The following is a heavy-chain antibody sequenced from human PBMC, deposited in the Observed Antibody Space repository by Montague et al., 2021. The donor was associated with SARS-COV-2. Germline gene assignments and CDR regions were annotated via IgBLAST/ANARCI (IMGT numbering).Heavy chain of an antibody. V-gene: IGHV4-34*01. D-gene: IGHD2-8*01. CDR2: INHSGST. CDR1: GGSFSGYY. CDR3: ARANGYYFDY. Sequence: SETLSLTCAVYGGSFSGYYWNWIRQPPGKGLEWIGEINHSGSTNYNPSLKSRVTISVDTSKNQFSLKLSSVTAADTAVYYCARANGYYFDYWGQGTLVTVSS. J-gene: IGHJ4*02.